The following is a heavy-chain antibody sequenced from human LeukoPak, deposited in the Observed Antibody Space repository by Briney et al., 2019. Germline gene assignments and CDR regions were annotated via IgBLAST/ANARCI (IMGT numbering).Heavy chain of an antibody. CDR2: INHSGST. CDR1: GGSFSGYY. Sequence: PSETLSLTCAVYGGSFSGYYWSWIRQPPGEGLEWIGEINHSGSTNYNPSLKSRVTISVDTSKNQFSLKLSSVTAADTAVYYCARGVYGSGPYNWFDPWGQGTLVTVSS. V-gene: IGHV4-34*01. D-gene: IGHD3-10*01. J-gene: IGHJ5*02. CDR3: ARGVYGSGPYNWFDP.